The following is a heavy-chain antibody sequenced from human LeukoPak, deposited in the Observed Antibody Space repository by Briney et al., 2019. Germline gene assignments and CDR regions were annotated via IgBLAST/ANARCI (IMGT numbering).Heavy chain of an antibody. CDR2: ISGGGGSR. Sequence: GSLRPSCAASGFTFSGYAMSWVRQAPWKGLGWVPGISGGGGSRYYSDSVKGRFPISRDNSKNTLYLLLDSLRVEDTAIYYCVKDHSSSWYHGDGDYWGQGTLVTVSS. CDR3: VKDHSSSWYHGDGDY. J-gene: IGHJ4*02. V-gene: IGHV3-23*01. D-gene: IGHD6-13*01. CDR1: GFTFSGYA.